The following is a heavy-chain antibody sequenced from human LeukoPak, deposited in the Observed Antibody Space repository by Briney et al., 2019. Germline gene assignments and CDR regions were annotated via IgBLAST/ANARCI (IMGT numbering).Heavy chain of an antibody. CDR3: ARDKRYGDYVSYYYMDV. D-gene: IGHD4-17*01. Sequence: SETLSLTCAVSGYSISSGYYWGWIRQPPGKGLEWIGSIYHSGSTYYNPSLKSRVTISVDTSKNQFSLKLSSVTAADTAVYYCARDKRYGDYVSYYYMDVWGKGTTVTVSS. CDR2: IYHSGST. V-gene: IGHV4-38-2*02. J-gene: IGHJ6*03. CDR1: GYSISSGYY.